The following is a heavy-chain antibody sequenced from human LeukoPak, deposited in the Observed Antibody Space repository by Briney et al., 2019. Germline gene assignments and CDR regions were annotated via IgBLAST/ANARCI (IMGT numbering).Heavy chain of an antibody. Sequence: GGSLRLSCVASGFTYSNHGMHWVRQAPGRGLEWVAVIWYDGSQEYYADSVKGRFTISRDNSKNTLDLQMNSLRAEDTAVYYCARDSGELRNSFDIWGHGTMVTVSS. CDR1: GFTYSNHG. CDR2: IWYDGSQE. V-gene: IGHV3-33*01. J-gene: IGHJ3*02. CDR3: ARDSGELRNSFDI. D-gene: IGHD1-7*01.